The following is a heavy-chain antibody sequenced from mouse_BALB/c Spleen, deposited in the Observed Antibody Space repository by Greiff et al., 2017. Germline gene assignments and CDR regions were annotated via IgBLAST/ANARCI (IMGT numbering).Heavy chain of an antibody. CDR1: GFNIKDTY. Sequence: EVKLQESGAELVKPGASVKLSCTASGFNIKDTYMHWVKQRPEQGLEWIGRIDPANGNTKYDPKFQGKATITADTSSNTAYLQLSSLTSEDTAVYYCASWYFDVWGAGTTVTVSS. J-gene: IGHJ1*01. CDR2: IDPANGNT. V-gene: IGHV14-3*02. CDR3: ASWYFDV.